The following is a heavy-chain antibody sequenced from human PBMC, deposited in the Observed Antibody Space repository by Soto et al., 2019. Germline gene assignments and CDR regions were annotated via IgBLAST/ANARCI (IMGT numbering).Heavy chain of an antibody. CDR2: ISSNGGST. J-gene: IGHJ4*02. CDR3: AKDRLAGNFDY. CDR1: GFTFSSYA. Sequence: SGFTFSSYAMHWVRQAPGKGLEYVSAISSNGGSTYYANSVKGRFTISRDNSKNTLYLQMNGLRVEDTAVYYCAKDRLAGNFDYWGQGTQVTVSS. V-gene: IGHV3-64*01.